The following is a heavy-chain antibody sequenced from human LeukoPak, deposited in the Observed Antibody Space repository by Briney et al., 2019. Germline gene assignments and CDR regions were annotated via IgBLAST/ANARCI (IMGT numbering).Heavy chain of an antibody. CDR3: ARVRGIGAAGSFQH. J-gene: IGHJ1*01. V-gene: IGHV4-30-2*01. CDR1: GGSISSGGHY. D-gene: IGHD6-13*01. Sequence: SETLSLTCTVSGGSISSGGHYWSWIRQPPGKGLEWIGYIYYSGSTYHNPSLKSRVTISVDRSKNQFSLKLSSVTAADTAVYYCARVRGIGAAGSFQHRGQGTLVTVSS. CDR2: IYYSGST.